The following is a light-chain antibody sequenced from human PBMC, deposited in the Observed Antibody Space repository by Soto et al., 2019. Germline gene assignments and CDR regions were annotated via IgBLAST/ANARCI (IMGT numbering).Light chain of an antibody. CDR3: QRDN. Sequence: EIVLTQSPGTLSLSPGERATLSCRVSQAVTSDTLGWYQKKPGQAPRLLIYATSKRAAGIPDRFSGSGSGTDFTLTISRLEPEDFAVYYCQRDNFGQGTRLEIK. CDR1: QAVTSDT. CDR2: ATS. V-gene: IGKV3-20*01. J-gene: IGKJ2*01.